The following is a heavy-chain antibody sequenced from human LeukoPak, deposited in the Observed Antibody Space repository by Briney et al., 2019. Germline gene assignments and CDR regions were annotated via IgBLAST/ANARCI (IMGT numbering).Heavy chain of an antibody. J-gene: IGHJ4*02. CDR2: IYSSGNT. D-gene: IGHD6-19*01. Sequence: SETLSLTCTVSGGSISSGSHYWSWIRHPAGEGLEWIGRIYSSGNTNYNPSLKSRVTISVDTSKNQFSLKLSSVTAADTAIYYCARGIPVAGLFDYWGQGALVAVSS. CDR1: GGSISSGSHY. V-gene: IGHV4-61*02. CDR3: ARGIPVAGLFDY.